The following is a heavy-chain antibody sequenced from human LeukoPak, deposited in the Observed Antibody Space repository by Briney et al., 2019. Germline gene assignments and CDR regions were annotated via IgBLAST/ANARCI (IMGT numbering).Heavy chain of an antibody. CDR2: ISAYNGNT. D-gene: IGHD3-9*01. CDR1: GYTFTSYG. J-gene: IGHJ4*02. V-gene: IGHV1-18*01. CDR3: ARAPYYDILTGYQALFDY. Sequence: GASVKVSCKASGYTFTSYGISWVRQAPGQGHEWMGWISAYNGNTNYAQKLQGRVTMTTDTSTSTAYMELRSLRSDDTAVYYCARAPYYDILTGYQALFDYWGQGTLVTVSS.